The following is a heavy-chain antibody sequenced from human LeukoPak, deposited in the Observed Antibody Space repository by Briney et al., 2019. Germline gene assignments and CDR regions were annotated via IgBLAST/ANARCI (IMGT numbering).Heavy chain of an antibody. CDR3: TTVKYSGSRRVFDY. Sequence: GGSLRLSCAASGFTFSNAWMSWVRQAPGKGLEWVGRIKSKTDGGTTDHAAPVKGRFTISRDDSKNTLYLQMNSLKTEDTAVYYCTTVKYSGSRRVFDYWGQGTLVTVSS. V-gene: IGHV3-15*01. D-gene: IGHD1-26*01. CDR2: IKSKTDGGTT. J-gene: IGHJ4*02. CDR1: GFTFSNAW.